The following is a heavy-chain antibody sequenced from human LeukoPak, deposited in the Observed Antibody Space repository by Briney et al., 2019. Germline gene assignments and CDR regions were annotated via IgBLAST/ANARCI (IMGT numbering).Heavy chain of an antibody. CDR2: IYYSGST. Sequence: PSETLSLTCTVSGGSISSSSYYWGWIRQPPGKGLEWIGSIYYSGSTYYNPSLKSRVTISVDTSKNQFSLKLSSVTAADTAVYYCASHTSSSWYSYYYYYYMDVWGKGTTVTISS. D-gene: IGHD6-13*01. V-gene: IGHV4-39*01. CDR3: ASHTSSSWYSYYYYYYMDV. J-gene: IGHJ6*03. CDR1: GGSISSSSYY.